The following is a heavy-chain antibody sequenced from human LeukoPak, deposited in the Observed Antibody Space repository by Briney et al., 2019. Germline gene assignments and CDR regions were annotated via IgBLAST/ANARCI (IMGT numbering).Heavy chain of an antibody. CDR1: GGSISGGDYY. Sequence: SETLSLTCTVSGGSISGGDYYWSWIRQPPGKGLEWIGYIYHTGSNFLNPSLKSRGIISVDTSKNQFSLKLSSVTAADAAVYYCVRGGSYHVVDYWGQGSLVTVSS. V-gene: IGHV4-30-4*01. J-gene: IGHJ4*02. D-gene: IGHD1-26*01. CDR2: IYHTGSN. CDR3: VRGGSYHVVDY.